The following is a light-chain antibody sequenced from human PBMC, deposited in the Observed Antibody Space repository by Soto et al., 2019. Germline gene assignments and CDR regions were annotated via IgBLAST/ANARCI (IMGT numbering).Light chain of an antibody. CDR3: SSYTSSSTVV. J-gene: IGLJ2*01. V-gene: IGLV2-14*01. CDR2: DVS. CDR1: SSDVGGYNY. Sequence: QSVLTQPACVSGSRGQSITISCTGTSSDVGGYNYVSWYQQHPGKAPKLMIYDVSNRPSGVSNRFSGSKSGNTASLTISGLQAEDEADYYCSSYTSSSTVVFGGGTKLTVL.